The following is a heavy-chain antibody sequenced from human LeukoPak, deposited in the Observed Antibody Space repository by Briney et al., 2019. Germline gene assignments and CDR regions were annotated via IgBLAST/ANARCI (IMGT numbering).Heavy chain of an antibody. D-gene: IGHD2-2*01. Sequence: GASVKVSCKASGYTFTSYDINWVRQATGQGLEWMGWMNPNSGNTGYAQKFQGRVTMTRNTSISTAYMELNSLRSEDTAVYYCARGDIVVVPAAYSYYYYYYMDVWGKGTTVTVSS. CDR1: GYTFTSYD. CDR2: MNPNSGNT. V-gene: IGHV1-8*01. J-gene: IGHJ6*03. CDR3: ARGDIVVVPAAYSYYYYYYMDV.